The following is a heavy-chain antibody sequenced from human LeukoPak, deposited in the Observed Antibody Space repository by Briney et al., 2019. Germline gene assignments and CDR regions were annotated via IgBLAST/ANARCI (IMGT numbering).Heavy chain of an antibody. Sequence: ASVKVSRKAAGYTFGNYGIKWVRQAPGQGLEWMGWISGYNGNTNYAQKLQGRVTMTTDTSMSTVYLELRSLRSDDTAVYYCARPRSLMSRDAFDIWGQGTMVTVSS. CDR2: ISGYNGNT. V-gene: IGHV1-18*01. D-gene: IGHD3-16*01. J-gene: IGHJ3*02. CDR1: GYTFGNYG. CDR3: ARPRSLMSRDAFDI.